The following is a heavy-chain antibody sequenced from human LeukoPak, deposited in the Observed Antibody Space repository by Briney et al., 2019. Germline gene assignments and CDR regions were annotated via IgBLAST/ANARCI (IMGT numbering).Heavy chain of an antibody. D-gene: IGHD6-19*01. J-gene: IGHJ4*02. CDR3: ARQGSGWYPFDY. CDR2: IYYTGST. Sequence: SETLSLTCSVSGASISGNHWNWIRQPPGKGLEWIGYIYYTGSTNYNPSLKSRVTMSVDTSKNQFSLKLSSVTAADTAVYYCARQGSGWYPFDYWGQGTLVTVSS. V-gene: IGHV4-59*08. CDR1: GASISGNH.